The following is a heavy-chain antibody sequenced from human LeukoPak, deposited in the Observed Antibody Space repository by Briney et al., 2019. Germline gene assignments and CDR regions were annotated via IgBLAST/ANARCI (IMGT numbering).Heavy chain of an antibody. V-gene: IGHV1-46*01. Sequence: ASVKVSCKASGYSFSTHWMHWVRQAPGQGFEWMAIINPDGTATSHSQKFQGRLSMTRDPSTSTVYLELSRLTSEDTAIYYCTTAADQYFDYWGQGSLVAV. D-gene: IGHD2-2*01. J-gene: IGHJ4*02. CDR2: INPDGTAT. CDR3: TTAADQYFDY. CDR1: GYSFSTHW.